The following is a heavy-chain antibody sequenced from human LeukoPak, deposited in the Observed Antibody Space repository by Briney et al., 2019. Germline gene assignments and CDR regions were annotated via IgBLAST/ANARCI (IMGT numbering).Heavy chain of an antibody. CDR3: ARGSDHNWNDDGYFDY. CDR1: GFTFSSYA. CDR2: ISSNGGST. V-gene: IGHV3-64*01. J-gene: IGHJ4*02. D-gene: IGHD1-1*01. Sequence: GGSLRLSCAASGFTFSSYAMHWVRQAPGKGLEYVSAISSNGGSTYYANSVKGRFTISRDNSKNTLYLQMGSLRAEDVAVYYCARGSDHNWNDDGYFDYWGQGTLVTVSS.